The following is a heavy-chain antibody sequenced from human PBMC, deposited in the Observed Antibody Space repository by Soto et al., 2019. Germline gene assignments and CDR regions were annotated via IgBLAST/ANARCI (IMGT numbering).Heavy chain of an antibody. D-gene: IGHD6-19*01. Sequence: PGGSLRLSCAASGFVFNDFHFNWVRQAPGGGLEWLSSITGTCAFTEYAESIEGRFTISRDNPNKLLFLHMDNLRAEDTAVYYCVTDNLAGQGSFDLWGQATMVTLSS. CDR3: VTDNLAGQGSFDL. V-gene: IGHV3-21*04. CDR1: GFVFNDFH. J-gene: IGHJ4*02. CDR2: ITGTCAFT.